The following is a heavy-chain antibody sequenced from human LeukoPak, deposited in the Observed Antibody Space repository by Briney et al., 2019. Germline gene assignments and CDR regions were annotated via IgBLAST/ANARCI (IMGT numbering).Heavy chain of an antibody. Sequence: ASVKVSCKASGYTFTSYGISWVRQAPGQGLEWMGWISAYNGNTNYAQKLQGRVTMTTDTSTSTAYMELRSLRSDDTAVYYCARVEGSFYYYYYYMDVWGKGTTVTISS. J-gene: IGHJ6*03. CDR3: ARVEGSFYYYYYYMDV. V-gene: IGHV1-18*01. CDR1: GYTFTSYG. CDR2: ISAYNGNT. D-gene: IGHD1-26*01.